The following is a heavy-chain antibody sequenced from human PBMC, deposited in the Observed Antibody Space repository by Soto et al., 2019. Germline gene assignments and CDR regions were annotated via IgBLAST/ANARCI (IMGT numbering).Heavy chain of an antibody. Sequence: ASVKVSCKASGYTFTSYKMHWVRQAPGQGLGWMGIINPSGGSTSYAQKFQGRVTMTRDTSTSTVYMELSSLRSEDTAVYYCESLGSGDYYDYWGQGTLVTASS. V-gene: IGHV1-46*01. CDR2: INPSGGST. J-gene: IGHJ4*02. CDR1: GYTFTSYK. D-gene: IGHD1-26*01. CDR3: ESLGSGDYYDY.